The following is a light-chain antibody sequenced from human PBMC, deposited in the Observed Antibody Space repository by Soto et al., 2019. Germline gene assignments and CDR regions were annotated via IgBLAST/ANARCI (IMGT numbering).Light chain of an antibody. CDR1: QSVSGDY. Sequence: EFVLTHSPGALSLSPGERATLSCRAIQSVSGDYLAWYQQKPGQAPRLLIYSASLKPAGIPDRFSGSGSATDFTLTISRLEPEDFAVYYCQQYGSSPKITFGQGRRLEIK. J-gene: IGKJ5*01. CDR2: SAS. CDR3: QQYGSSPKIT. V-gene: IGKV3-20*01.